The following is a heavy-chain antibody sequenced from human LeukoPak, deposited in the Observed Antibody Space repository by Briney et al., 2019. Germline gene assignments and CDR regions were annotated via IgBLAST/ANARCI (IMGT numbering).Heavy chain of an antibody. Sequence: PSETLSLTCTVSGGSISSYYWSWIRQPPGKGLEWIGYIYYSGSTNYNPSLKSRVTISVDTSKNQFSLKLSSVTAADTAVYYCARAHGSGSPMAWFDPWGQGTLVTVSS. J-gene: IGHJ5*02. CDR2: IYYSGST. CDR1: GGSISSYY. D-gene: IGHD3-10*01. V-gene: IGHV4-59*01. CDR3: ARAHGSGSPMAWFDP.